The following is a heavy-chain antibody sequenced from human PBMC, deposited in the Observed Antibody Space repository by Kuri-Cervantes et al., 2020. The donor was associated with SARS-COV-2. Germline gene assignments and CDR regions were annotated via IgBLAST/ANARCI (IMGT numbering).Heavy chain of an antibody. CDR3: ARDRWELHDY. V-gene: IGHV4-61*02. D-gene: IGHD1-26*01. Sequence: SETLSLTCTVSGGSISSGSYYWSWIRQPAGKGLEWIGRIYTSGSTNYNPPLKSRVTISVNTSKNQFSLKLSSVTAADTAVYYCARDRWELHDYWGQGTLVTVSS. CDR1: GGSISSGSYY. J-gene: IGHJ4*02. CDR2: IYTSGST.